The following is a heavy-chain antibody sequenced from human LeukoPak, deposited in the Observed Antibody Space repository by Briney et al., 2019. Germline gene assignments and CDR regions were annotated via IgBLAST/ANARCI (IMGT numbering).Heavy chain of an antibody. CDR2: IYHSGST. Sequence: PSETLSLTCTVSGYSISSGYYWGWIRQPPGKGLEWIGSIYHSGSTYYNPSLKSRVTISVDTSKNQFSLKLSSVTAAVTAVYYCARVYTELLWFGETSFYWYFDLWGRGTLVTVSS. CDR3: ARVYTELLWFGETSFYWYFDL. CDR1: GYSISSGYY. V-gene: IGHV4-38-2*02. J-gene: IGHJ2*01. D-gene: IGHD3-10*01.